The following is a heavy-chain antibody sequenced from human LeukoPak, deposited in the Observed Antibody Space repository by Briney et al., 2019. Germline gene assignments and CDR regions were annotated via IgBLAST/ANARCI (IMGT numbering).Heavy chain of an antibody. CDR3: ARVYDSSGYYDVGFDY. V-gene: IGHV3-21*01. CDR1: GFTFSSYS. Sequence: GGSLRLSCAASGFTFSSYSMNWVRQAPGKGLEWVSSISSSSSYIYYADSVKGRFTISRDNAKNSLYLQMNSLRAEDTAVYYCARVYDSSGYYDVGFDYWGQGTLVTVSS. CDR2: ISSSSSYI. J-gene: IGHJ4*02. D-gene: IGHD3-22*01.